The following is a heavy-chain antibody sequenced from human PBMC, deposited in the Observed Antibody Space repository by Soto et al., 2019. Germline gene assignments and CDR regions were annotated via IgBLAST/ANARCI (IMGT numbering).Heavy chain of an antibody. J-gene: IGHJ6*02. CDR3: ARVTGHYYYGRDV. V-gene: IGHV4-4*02. Sequence: QVQLQESGPGLVKPSGTLSLTCAVSGGSISSSNWWSWVRQPPGKGLEWIGEIYHSGSTNYNPSLKSRVTRPVDTSKNQFSLKLSSVTAADTAVYYCARVTGHYYYGRDVWGQGTTVTVSS. CDR1: GGSISSSNW. CDR2: IYHSGST. D-gene: IGHD3-10*01.